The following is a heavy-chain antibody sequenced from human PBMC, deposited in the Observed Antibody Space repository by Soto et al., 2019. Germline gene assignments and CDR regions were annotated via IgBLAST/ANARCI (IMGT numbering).Heavy chain of an antibody. CDR3: ARGGASSKWFAP. Sequence: LSLTCTVSGGSITSGGSFWGWIRQHPGKGPEWIAFIGYSGATSYNPSLASRVTISADTYKSQFSLNLRSVTAADTAVYYCARGGASSKWFAPWGQGTLVTVSS. D-gene: IGHD2-15*01. J-gene: IGHJ5*02. CDR1: GGSITSGGSF. V-gene: IGHV4-31*03. CDR2: IGYSGAT.